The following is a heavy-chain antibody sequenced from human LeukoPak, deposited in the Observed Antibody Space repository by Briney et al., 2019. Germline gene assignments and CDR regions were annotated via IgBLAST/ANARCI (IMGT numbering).Heavy chain of an antibody. CDR2: IYYRGTT. CDR3: ARVPPGASHFDS. CDR1: GGSISSYY. D-gene: IGHD1-26*01. J-gene: IGHJ4*02. V-gene: IGHV4-59*01. Sequence: SETLCLTCTVSGGSISSYYWSWIRQPPGKGLEWIGYIYYRGTTKYNPSLKSRVTISVDTSKNQFSLKLSSVTAADTAVYYCARVPPGASHFDSWGQGTLVPVSS.